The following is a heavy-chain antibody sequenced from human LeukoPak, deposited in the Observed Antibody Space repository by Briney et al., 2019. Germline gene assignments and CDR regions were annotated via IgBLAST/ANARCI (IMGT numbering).Heavy chain of an antibody. CDR3: ARGDYYDSSGYSIYYYYYMDV. CDR2: IIPIFGTA. D-gene: IGHD3-22*01. CDR1: GRTFSSYA. V-gene: IGHV1-69*05. J-gene: IGHJ6*03. Sequence: ASVNVSCKASGRTFSSYAISWVRQAPGQGLEWMGGIIPIFGTANYAQKFKGRVTITTDESTSTAYMELSSLRSEDTAVYYCARGDYYDSSGYSIYYYYYMDVWGKGTTVTVSS.